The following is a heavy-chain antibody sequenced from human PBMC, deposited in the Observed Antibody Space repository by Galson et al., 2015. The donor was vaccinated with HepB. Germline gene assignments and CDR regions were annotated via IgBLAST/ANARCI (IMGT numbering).Heavy chain of an antibody. CDR3: ARSAATDDAFDV. V-gene: IGHV1-18*01. Sequence: SVKVSCKASVYTFTIYGVAWVRQAPGQGHEWMGWISGYDGNTIYAQNLQGRVTMTTDTFTRTAYMELWSLRSDDTAVYYCARSAATDDAFDVWGQGTMVTVSS. CDR2: ISGYDGNT. J-gene: IGHJ3*01. CDR1: VYTFTIYG. D-gene: IGHD1-26*01.